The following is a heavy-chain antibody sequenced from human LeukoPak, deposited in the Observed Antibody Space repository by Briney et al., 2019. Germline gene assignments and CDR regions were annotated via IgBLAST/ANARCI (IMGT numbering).Heavy chain of an antibody. Sequence: KPSDTLSLTCTVSGRSLSSRSYYWGWIRQPPGKGGEWIGSIYYCGGPYDNPSLKSRVPISVGTSKNQFAMELRSVTAAGSAVSYCAIQGRNYYGDLFDYWGQGTLVSVSS. CDR3: AIQGRNYYGDLFDY. D-gene: IGHD4-17*01. V-gene: IGHV4-39*01. CDR2: IYYCGGP. J-gene: IGHJ4*02. CDR1: GRSLSSRSYY.